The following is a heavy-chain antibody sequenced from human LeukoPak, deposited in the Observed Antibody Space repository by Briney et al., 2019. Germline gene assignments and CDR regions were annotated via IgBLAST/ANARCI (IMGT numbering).Heavy chain of an antibody. CDR1: GFTFSNYW. V-gene: IGHV3-7*05. CDR2: IKPDGSEK. D-gene: IGHD6-19*01. Sequence: PGGSLRLSCVASGFTFSNYWMHWVRHTPGKGLEWVANIKPDGSEKYYVDSVKGRFTISRDNAKNSLYLQMDSLRVEDTAVYYCARWVSGWGYWGQGTLVTVSS. J-gene: IGHJ4*01. CDR3: ARWVSGWGY.